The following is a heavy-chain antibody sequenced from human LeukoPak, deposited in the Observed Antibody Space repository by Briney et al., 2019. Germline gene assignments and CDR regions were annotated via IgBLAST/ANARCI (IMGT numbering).Heavy chain of an antibody. CDR2: IWYDGSNK. J-gene: IGHJ4*02. D-gene: IGHD4-11*01. Sequence: PGGSLRLSCAASGFTFSSYGMHWVRQAPGKGLEWVAVIWYDGSNKYYADSVKGRFTISRDNSKNTLYLQMNSLRAEDTAVYYCARTPTVTVTTGGFDYWGQGTRVTVSS. CDR1: GFTFSSYG. V-gene: IGHV3-33*01. CDR3: ARTPTVTVTTGGFDY.